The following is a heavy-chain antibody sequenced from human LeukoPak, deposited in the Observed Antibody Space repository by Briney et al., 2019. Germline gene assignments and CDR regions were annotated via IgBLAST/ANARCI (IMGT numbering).Heavy chain of an antibody. CDR1: GGSISSYY. V-gene: IGHV4-59*01. CDR3: AREAAEADSSGQFDY. Sequence: SETLSLTCTVSGGSISSYYWSWIRQPPGKGLEWIGYIYYSGSTDYNPSLKSRVTISVDTSKNQFSLKLSSVTAADTAVYYCAREAAEADSSGQFDYWGQGTLVTVSS. CDR2: IYYSGST. J-gene: IGHJ4*02. D-gene: IGHD3-22*01.